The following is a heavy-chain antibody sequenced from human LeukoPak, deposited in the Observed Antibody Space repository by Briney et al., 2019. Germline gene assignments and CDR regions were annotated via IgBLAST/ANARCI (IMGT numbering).Heavy chain of an antibody. J-gene: IGHJ4*02. CDR3: ARFNPQYDYFDY. Sequence: PGGSLRLSCAASGFTFSSYEMSWVRQAPGKGLEWVSYISSSGSTIYYADSVRGRFTISRDNAKNSLYLQMNSLRAEDTAVYYCARFNPQYDYFDYWGQGTLVTVSS. V-gene: IGHV3-48*03. CDR1: GFTFSSYE. CDR2: ISSSGSTI.